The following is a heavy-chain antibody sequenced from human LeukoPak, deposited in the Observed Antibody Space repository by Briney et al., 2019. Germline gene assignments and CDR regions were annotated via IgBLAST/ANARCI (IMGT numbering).Heavy chain of an antibody. D-gene: IGHD2-2*01. CDR1: GGSFSGYY. CDR3: ASQNRIVVVPAAIYSGMDV. CDR2: INHSGST. Sequence: PSETLSLTCAVYGGSFSGYYWSWIRQPPGKGLEWIGEINHSGSTNYNPSLKSRVTIPVDTSKNQFSLKLSSVTAADTAVYYCASQNRIVVVPAAIYSGMDVWGQGTTVTVSS. V-gene: IGHV4-34*01. J-gene: IGHJ6*02.